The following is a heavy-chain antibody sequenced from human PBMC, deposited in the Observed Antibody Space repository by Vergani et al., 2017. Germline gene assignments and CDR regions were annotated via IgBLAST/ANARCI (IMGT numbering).Heavy chain of an antibody. D-gene: IGHD5-12*01. CDR1: GFTFDDYA. CDR3: AKDIGYSGYDASFDY. V-gene: IGHV3-9*01. CDR2: ISWNSGSI. Sequence: EVQLVESGGGLVQPGRSLRLSCAASGFTFDDYAMHWVRQAPGKGLEWVSGISWNSGSIGYADSVKGRFTISRDNAKNYPYLQMNSLRAEDTALYYCAKDIGYSGYDASFDYWGQGTLVTVSS. J-gene: IGHJ4*02.